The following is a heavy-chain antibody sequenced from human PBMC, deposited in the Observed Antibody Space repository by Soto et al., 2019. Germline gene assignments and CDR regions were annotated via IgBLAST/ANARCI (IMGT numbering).Heavy chain of an antibody. CDR3: ARGWGYDSNDYYYAY. CDR1: GGTFSRHA. Sequence: QVQLVQSGAEVRKPGSSVKVSCKASGGTFSRHAISWVRQAPGQRLEWMGGIIPIFGTANHAQKFQGRVTIIADESTSTVYMELSSQRSEDTAMYYCARGWGYDSNDYYYAYWGQGTLVIVSS. J-gene: IGHJ4*02. CDR2: IIPIFGTA. D-gene: IGHD3-22*01. V-gene: IGHV1-69*01.